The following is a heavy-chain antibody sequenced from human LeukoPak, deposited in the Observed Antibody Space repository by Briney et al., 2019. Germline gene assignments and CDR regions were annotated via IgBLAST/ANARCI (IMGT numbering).Heavy chain of an antibody. Sequence: PSETLSLTCTVSGDSISSSSYYWGCIRQPPGKGLECIASIYYSGNTYYNPSLKSRVTISVDTSNNQFSLKLTSVTAADTAVYYCARQDHIMVVIPLDWGQGTLVTVSS. CDR3: ARQDHIMVVIPLD. J-gene: IGHJ4*02. D-gene: IGHD2-21*01. V-gene: IGHV4-39*01. CDR1: GDSISSSSYY. CDR2: IYYSGNT.